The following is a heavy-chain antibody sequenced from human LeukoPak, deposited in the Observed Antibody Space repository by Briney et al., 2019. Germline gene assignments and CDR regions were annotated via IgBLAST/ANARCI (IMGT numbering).Heavy chain of an antibody. V-gene: IGHV3-21*01. CDR1: GFTFSSYS. CDR3: ARDSGSYLVDY. J-gene: IGHJ4*02. Sequence: GGSLRLSCAASGFTFSSYSMNWVRQAPGKGLEWVSSISSGSSYIYYADSVKGRFTISRDNGKNSLYLQMNSLRAEDTAVYYCARDSGSYLVDYWGQGTLVTVSS. D-gene: IGHD1-26*01. CDR2: ISSGSSYI.